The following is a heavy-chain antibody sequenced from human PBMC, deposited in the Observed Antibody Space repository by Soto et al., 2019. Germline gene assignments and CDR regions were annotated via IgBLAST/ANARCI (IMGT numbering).Heavy chain of an antibody. CDR3: TXXXXNDYIWGSYRSAAEVG. D-gene: IGHD3-16*02. Sequence: EVQLVESGGGLVKPGGSLRLSCAASGFTFSNAWMSWVRQAPGKGLEWVGRIKSKTDGGTTDYAAPVKGRFTISRDDSKNTMYLQMNSLKTEDXAXYXCTXXXXNDYIWGSYRSAAEVGWGQGTLVTVSS. V-gene: IGHV3-15*01. CDR2: IKSKTDGGTT. J-gene: IGHJ4*02. CDR1: GFTFSNAW.